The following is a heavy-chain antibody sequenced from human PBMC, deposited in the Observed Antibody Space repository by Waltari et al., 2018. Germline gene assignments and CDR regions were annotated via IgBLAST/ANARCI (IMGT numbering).Heavy chain of an antibody. D-gene: IGHD3-16*01. Sequence: EVQLVESGGGLVQPVGSLRLSCSASGFTFSRVWMSWVRQAPGKGLEWVANIYQDGTVTNYVDSVKGRFTTSRDNARNSLYLQMNSLRVDDTAVYYCVRDDDGGMGAVWGQGTTVTVSS. CDR1: GFTFSRVW. V-gene: IGHV3-7*01. J-gene: IGHJ6*02. CDR3: VRDDDGGMGAV. CDR2: IYQDGTVT.